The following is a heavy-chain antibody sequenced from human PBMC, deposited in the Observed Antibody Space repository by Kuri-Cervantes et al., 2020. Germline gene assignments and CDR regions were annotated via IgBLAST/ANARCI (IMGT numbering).Heavy chain of an antibody. J-gene: IGHJ4*02. V-gene: IGHV1-69*05. CDR1: GGTFSSYA. CDR2: IIPIFGTA. CDR3: ARDPQIRYYYDSSGYYYDY. D-gene: IGHD3-22*01. Sequence: SVKVSCKASGGTFSSYAISWVRQAPGQGLEWMGGIIPIFGTAKYAQKFQGRVTMTRDTSTSTVYMELSSLRSDDTAVYYCARDPQIRYYYDSSGYYYDYWGQGTLVTVSS.